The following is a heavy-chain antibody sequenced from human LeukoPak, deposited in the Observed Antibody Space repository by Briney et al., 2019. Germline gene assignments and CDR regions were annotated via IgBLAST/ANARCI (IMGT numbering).Heavy chain of an antibody. CDR2: ISAYNGNT. J-gene: IGHJ4*02. CDR1: GYTFTSYG. CDR3: ARGYYGSSGYYYPIDY. V-gene: IGHV1-18*01. Sequence: ASVKVSCKASGYTFTSYGISWVRQAPGQGLEWMGWISAYNGNTNYAQKLQGRVTMTTDTSTSTAYMELRSLRSDDTDVYYCARGYYGSSGYYYPIDYWGQGTLVTVSS. D-gene: IGHD3-22*01.